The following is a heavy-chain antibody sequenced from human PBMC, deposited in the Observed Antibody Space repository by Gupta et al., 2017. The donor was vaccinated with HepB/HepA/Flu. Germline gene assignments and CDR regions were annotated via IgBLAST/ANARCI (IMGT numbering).Heavy chain of an antibody. D-gene: IGHD1-1*01. CDR3: AKNSPQLERQFFFDF. Sequence: EVQLLESGGGWVQPGGSLRISCAASGFTFGNYAMSWVRQAPGKGLEWVSTISGSGGSTDYANSVKGRFTISRDNSKNTLFVQMKSLRAEDKAVYYCAKNSPQLERQFFFDFWGQGALVTVSS. J-gene: IGHJ4*02. CDR2: ISGSGGST. CDR1: GFTFGNYA. V-gene: IGHV3-23*01.